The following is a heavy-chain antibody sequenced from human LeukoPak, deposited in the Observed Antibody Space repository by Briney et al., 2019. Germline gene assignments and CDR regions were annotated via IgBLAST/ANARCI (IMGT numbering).Heavy chain of an antibody. CDR1: GGSTSTDMNY. V-gene: IGHV4-39*01. J-gene: IGHJ2*01. CDR3: ARHGTVDEADWNSEDWYFHI. CDR2: IHHTGTT. Sequence: SETLSLTCAVSGGSTSTDMNYWGWIRQAPGKTLQWLGSIHHTGTTFYNPSLKSRVTTSISTSKSQFSLNLSSVTAADTAVYYCARHGTVDEADWNSEDWYFHIWGRGTLVTVSS. D-gene: IGHD1-7*01.